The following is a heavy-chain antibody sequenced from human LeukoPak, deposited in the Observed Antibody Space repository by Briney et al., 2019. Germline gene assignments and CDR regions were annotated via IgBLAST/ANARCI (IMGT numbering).Heavy chain of an antibody. CDR1: GYTFTGYY. CDR3: ARAVSYYGSGSANWFDP. Sequence: ASVKVSCKASGYTFTGYYMFWVRQAPGQGLEWMGWINPNSSVTDYAQKFQGRVTMTRDMSTSTVYMELSSLRSEDTAVYYCARAVSYYGSGSANWFDPWGQGTLVTVSS. V-gene: IGHV1-2*02. J-gene: IGHJ5*02. CDR2: INPNSSVT. D-gene: IGHD3-10*01.